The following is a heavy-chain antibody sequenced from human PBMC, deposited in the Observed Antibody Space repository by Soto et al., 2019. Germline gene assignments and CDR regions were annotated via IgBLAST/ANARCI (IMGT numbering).Heavy chain of an antibody. D-gene: IGHD2-21*02. CDR2: VYYSGST. J-gene: IGHJ6*02. CDR1: GYSISPYY. CDR3: ARDLWGYCGTDCYPLDV. Sequence: SETLSLTCTVSGYSISPYYWSWIRQLPGNGLEWIGYVYYSGSTNYGPSLQNRVTISVDTSKNQFSLRLNSVTAADTAVYYCARDLWGYCGTDCYPLDVWGQGTTVTVSS. V-gene: IGHV4-59*01.